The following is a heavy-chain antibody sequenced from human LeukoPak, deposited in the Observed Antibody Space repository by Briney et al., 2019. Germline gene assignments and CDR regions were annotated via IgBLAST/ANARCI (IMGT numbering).Heavy chain of an antibody. D-gene: IGHD5-18*01. CDR2: IKQDGSEK. V-gene: IGHV3-7*01. Sequence: PGGSLRLSCAASGFTFSNYWMSWVRQAPGKGLEWVANIKQDGSEKDYVDSMKGRFTISRDNAKNSLYLQMNSLRAEDTAVYYCAGDPEDTAMDQGGWGQGTLVTVSS. CDR3: AGDPEDTAMDQGG. J-gene: IGHJ4*02. CDR1: GFTFSNYW.